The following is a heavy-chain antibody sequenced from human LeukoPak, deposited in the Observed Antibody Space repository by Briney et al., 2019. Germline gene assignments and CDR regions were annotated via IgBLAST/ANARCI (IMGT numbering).Heavy chain of an antibody. CDR3: ARGAGYFDY. J-gene: IGHJ4*02. V-gene: IGHV4-34*01. Sequence: SETLSLTCSVSDDSITMYYWTWIRQPPGKGLEWIGEINHSGSTNYNPSLKSRVTISVDTSKNQFSLKLSSVTAADTAVYYCARGAGYFDYWGQGTLVTVSS. CDR1: DDSITMYY. CDR2: INHSGST.